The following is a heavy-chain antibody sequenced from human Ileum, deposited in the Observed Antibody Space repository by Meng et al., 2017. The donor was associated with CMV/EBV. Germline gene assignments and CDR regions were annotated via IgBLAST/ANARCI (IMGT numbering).Heavy chain of an antibody. CDR1: GGSISSGDYY. J-gene: IGHJ4*02. CDR3: ARLHRGFSNGYGVLDN. V-gene: IGHV4-30-4*02. Sequence: SETLSLTCTVSGGSISSGDYYWSWFRQPPGKGLEWIGYIYYSGSTSYNPSLKSRISTFVDTSKNQFSLRLNSVTSADTAVYSCARLHRGFSNGYGVLDNWSQGTLVTVSS. CDR2: IYYSGST. D-gene: IGHD5-18*01.